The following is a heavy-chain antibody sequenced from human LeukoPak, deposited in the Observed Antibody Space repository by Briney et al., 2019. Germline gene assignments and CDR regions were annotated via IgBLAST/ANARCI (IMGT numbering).Heavy chain of an antibody. J-gene: IGHJ6*02. CDR1: GGSISNYY. V-gene: IGHV4-59*01. CDR2: VTYSGST. CDR3: ARGRRGDYYYYGMEDV. Sequence: SETLSLTCTVSGGSISNYYWSWIRQPPGKGLEWIVYVTYSGSTNYNPSLKSRVTISVDTSKNQFSLKLSSVTAADTAVYYCARGRRGDYYYYGMEDVWGQGTTVTVSS. D-gene: IGHD5-12*01.